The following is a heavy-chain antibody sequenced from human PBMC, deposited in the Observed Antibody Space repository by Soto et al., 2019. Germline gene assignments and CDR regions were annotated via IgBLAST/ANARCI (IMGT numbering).Heavy chain of an antibody. D-gene: IGHD6-19*01. CDR2: IYYTGST. CDR3: ASTTPQGQWLVH. Sequence: QVQLQESGPGLVKPSGTLSLTCAVSGGSISNSNLWTWVRQPPGKGLEWIGEIYYTGSTNYSPSLKSRVTISLDKSKNQFSLSLTSVPAADTAVYYCASTTPQGQWLVHWGQGTLVTVSS. CDR1: GGSISNSNL. V-gene: IGHV4-4*02. J-gene: IGHJ4*02.